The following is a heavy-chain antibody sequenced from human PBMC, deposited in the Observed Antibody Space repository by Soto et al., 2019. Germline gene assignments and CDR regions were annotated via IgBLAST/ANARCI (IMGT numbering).Heavy chain of an antibody. J-gene: IGHJ5*02. V-gene: IGHV1-18*01. CDR2: ISAYNGNT. D-gene: IGHD2-15*01. Sequence: GASVKVSFKASGYTFTSYGISWVRQAPGQGLEWMGWISAYNGNTNYAQKLQGRVTMTTDTSTSTAYMELRSLRSDDTAVYYCARKGDGCSGGSCLGGWFDPWGQGTLVTVSS. CDR1: GYTFTSYG. CDR3: ARKGDGCSGGSCLGGWFDP.